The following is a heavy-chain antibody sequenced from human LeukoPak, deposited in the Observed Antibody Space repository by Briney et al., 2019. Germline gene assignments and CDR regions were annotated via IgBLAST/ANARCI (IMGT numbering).Heavy chain of an antibody. D-gene: IGHD4-17*01. J-gene: IGHJ4*02. Sequence: PGGSLRLSCAASGFTFSSYSTNWVRQAPGKGLEWVSSISSSSSYIYYADSVKGRFTISRDNAKNSLYLQMNSLRAEDTAVYYCARDGPSDYGDRDYDGRNYWGQGTLVTVSS. CDR1: GFTFSSYS. CDR2: ISSSSSYI. CDR3: ARDGPSDYGDRDYDGRNY. V-gene: IGHV3-21*01.